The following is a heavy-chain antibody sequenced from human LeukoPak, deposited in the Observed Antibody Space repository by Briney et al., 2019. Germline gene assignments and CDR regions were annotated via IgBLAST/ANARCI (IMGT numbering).Heavy chain of an antibody. V-gene: IGHV3-23*01. CDR2: ISGSGGST. CDR3: AKDELGYRSSTSCSPAGY. CDR1: GFTFSSYA. D-gene: IGHD2-2*01. J-gene: IGHJ4*02. Sequence: GGSLRLSCAASGFTFSSYAMSWVRQAPGKGLEWVSAISGSGGSTYYADSVKGRFTISRDNSKNTLYLQMNSLRAEDTAVYYCAKDELGYRSSTSCSPAGYWGQGTLVTVSS.